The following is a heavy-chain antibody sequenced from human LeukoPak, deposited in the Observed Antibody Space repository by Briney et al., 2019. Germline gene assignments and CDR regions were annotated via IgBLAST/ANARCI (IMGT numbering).Heavy chain of an antibody. D-gene: IGHD3-3*01. CDR1: GFTFSSYW. J-gene: IGHJ5*02. V-gene: IGHV3-7*01. CDR2: MKPDGNEK. CDR3: ARDPSSRNQGYSIFGPVGGWFDP. Sequence: GGSLRLSCAASGFTFSSYWMSWVRQAPGKGLEWVANMKPDGNEKYYVDSVKGRFTIPRDNAKNSLYLQLNSLRAEDTAVYYCARDPSSRNQGYSIFGPVGGWFDPWGQGTLVTVSS.